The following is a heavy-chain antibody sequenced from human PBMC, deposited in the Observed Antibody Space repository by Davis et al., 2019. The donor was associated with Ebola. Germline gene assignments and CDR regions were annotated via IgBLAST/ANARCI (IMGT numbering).Heavy chain of an antibody. D-gene: IGHD3/OR15-3a*01. Sequence: MPSETLSLTCAVYGGSFSGYYWSWIRQPPGKGLEWIGEINHSGSTNYNPSLKSRVTISVDTSKNQFSLKLSSVTAADTAVYYCARLDYWFDPWGQGTLVTVSS. CDR3: ARLDYWFDP. V-gene: IGHV4-34*01. CDR2: INHSGST. CDR1: GGSFSGYY. J-gene: IGHJ5*02.